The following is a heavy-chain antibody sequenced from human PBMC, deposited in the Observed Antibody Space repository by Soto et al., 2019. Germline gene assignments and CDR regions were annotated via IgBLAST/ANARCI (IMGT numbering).Heavy chain of an antibody. J-gene: IGHJ5*02. D-gene: IGHD6-13*01. CDR2: ISSSSSYI. CDR1: GFTFSSYS. CDR3: ARDNSPGSSSWYLFNWFDP. V-gene: IGHV3-21*01. Sequence: GGSLRLSCAASGFTFSSYSMNWVRQAPGKGLEWVSSISSSSSYIYYADSVKGRFTISRDNAKNSLYLQMNSLRAEDTAVYYCARDNSPGSSSWYLFNWFDPWGQGTLVTVSS.